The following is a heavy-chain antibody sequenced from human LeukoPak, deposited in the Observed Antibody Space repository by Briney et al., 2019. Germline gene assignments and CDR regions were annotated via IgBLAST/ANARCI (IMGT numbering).Heavy chain of an antibody. Sequence: PSETLSLTCTVPGGSISSSSYYWGWIRQPPGKGLEWIGSIYYSGSTYYNPSLKSRVTISVDTSKNQFSLKLSSVTAADTAVYYCARQDIVVVVAATEYFDYWGQGTLVTVSS. CDR2: IYYSGST. CDR3: ARQDIVVVVAATEYFDY. D-gene: IGHD2-15*01. J-gene: IGHJ4*02. CDR1: GGSISSSSYY. V-gene: IGHV4-39*01.